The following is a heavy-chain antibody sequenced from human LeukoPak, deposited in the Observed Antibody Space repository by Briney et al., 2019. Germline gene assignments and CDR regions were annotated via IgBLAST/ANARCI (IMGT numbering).Heavy chain of an antibody. J-gene: IGHJ4*02. Sequence: ASVKVSCKASGYTFTSYDINWVRQATGQGLEWMGWMNPNSGNTGYAQKFQGRVTMTRNTSISTAYMELSRLRSEDTAVYYCARGFRLYYDILTGYYDDYWGQGTLVTVSS. CDR2: MNPNSGNT. CDR1: GYTFTSYD. V-gene: IGHV1-8*01. D-gene: IGHD3-9*01. CDR3: ARGFRLYYDILTGYYDDY.